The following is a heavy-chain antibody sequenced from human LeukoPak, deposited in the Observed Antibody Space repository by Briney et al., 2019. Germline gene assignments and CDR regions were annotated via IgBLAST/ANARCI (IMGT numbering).Heavy chain of an antibody. CDR3: ARDRRDTSMVWDY. CDR1: GDSMSSYY. CDR2: IYYSGHT. V-gene: IGHV4-59*01. D-gene: IGHD5-18*01. J-gene: IGHJ4*02. Sequence: KASETLSLTCTVSGDSMSSYYWSWIRQPPGKGLEWIGYIYYSGHTNYNPSLKSRVTISVDTSKNQFSLKMRSVTAADTAVYYCARDRRDTSMVWDYWGQGTLVTVSS.